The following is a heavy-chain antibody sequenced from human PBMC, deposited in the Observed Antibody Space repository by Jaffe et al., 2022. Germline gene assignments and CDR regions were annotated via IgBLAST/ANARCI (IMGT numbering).Heavy chain of an antibody. CDR2: IKQDGSEK. D-gene: IGHD1-26*01. CDR1: GFTFNIYW. V-gene: IGHV3-7*05. J-gene: IGHJ4*02. CDR3: ARDVGRIVGALRRDY. Sequence: EVQLVESGGGLVQPGGSLRLSCAASGFTFNIYWMSWVRQAPGKGLEWVANIKQDGSEKYYVDSVKGRFTISRDNAKNSLYLQLNSLRAEDTAVYYCARDVGRIVGALRRDYWGQGTLVTVSS.